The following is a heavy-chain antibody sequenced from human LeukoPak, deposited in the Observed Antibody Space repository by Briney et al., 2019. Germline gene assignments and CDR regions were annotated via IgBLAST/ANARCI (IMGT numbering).Heavy chain of an antibody. CDR3: ARDLYNYYGSGIDY. Sequence: GGSLRLSCAASGFTLSSYAMHWVRQAPGKGLEWVSYISSSGSTIYYADSVKGRFTISRDNAKNSLYLQMNSLRAEDTAVYYCARDLYNYYGSGIDYWGQGALVTVSS. V-gene: IGHV3-48*03. J-gene: IGHJ4*02. CDR1: GFTLSSYA. D-gene: IGHD3-10*01. CDR2: ISSSGSTI.